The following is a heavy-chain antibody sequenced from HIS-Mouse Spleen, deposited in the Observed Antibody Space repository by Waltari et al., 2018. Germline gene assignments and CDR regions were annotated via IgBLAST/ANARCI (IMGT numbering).Heavy chain of an antibody. CDR1: GGPIRSNSYY. J-gene: IGHJ5*02. CDR3: ARKRTASGWFDP. Sequence: QLQLQESGPGLVKPSETLSLTCPVPGGPIRSNSYYWGWIRQPPGKGLEWIGSIYYSGSTYYNPSLKSRVTISVDTSKNQFSLKLSSVTAADTAVYYCARKRTASGWFDPWGQGTLVTVSS. V-gene: IGHV4-39*01. D-gene: IGHD2-21*02. CDR2: IYYSGST.